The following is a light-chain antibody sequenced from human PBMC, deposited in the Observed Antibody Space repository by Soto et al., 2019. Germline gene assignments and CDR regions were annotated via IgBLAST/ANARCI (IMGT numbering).Light chain of an antibody. J-gene: IGLJ3*02. V-gene: IGLV1-47*01. CDR2: RNN. Sequence: QSVLTQPPSASGTPGQRVTISCSGSSSNIGSNYVFWYQQVPGTAPKLLIYRNNQRPSGVPDRFSGSKSGASASLAISGLRSEDEADYYCAAWDASLSGHWVFGGGTKLTVL. CDR1: SSNIGSNY. CDR3: AAWDASLSGHWV.